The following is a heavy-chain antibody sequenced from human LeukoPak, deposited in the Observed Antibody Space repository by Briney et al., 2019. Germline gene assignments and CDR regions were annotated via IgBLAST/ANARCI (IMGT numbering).Heavy chain of an antibody. CDR2: IYYSGRT. CDR3: ARSQATAMVSDY. D-gene: IGHD2-2*01. J-gene: IGHJ4*02. V-gene: IGHV4-39*01. CDR1: GGSLNISSYY. Sequence: KPSETLSLTCTVSGGSLNISSYYWGWIRQPPGKGLEWIGGIYYSGRTYYNPSLKIRVTIFVDTSKNQFALKLNSVTAADTAVYYCARSQATAMVSDYWGQGTLVTVSS.